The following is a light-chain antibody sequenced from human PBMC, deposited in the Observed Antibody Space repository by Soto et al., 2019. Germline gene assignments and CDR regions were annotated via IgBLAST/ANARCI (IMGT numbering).Light chain of an antibody. CDR3: QSYDSSLSGVV. J-gene: IGLJ2*01. CDR1: SSNIGAGYD. CDR2: GNI. Sequence: QAVLTQPPSVSGAPGQRVTISCTGSSSNIGAGYDVHWYLQLPGTAPKLLIYGNINRPSGVPDRFSGSKSGTSASLAITGLQAEDEADYYCQSYDSSLSGVVLGGGTKLTVL. V-gene: IGLV1-40*01.